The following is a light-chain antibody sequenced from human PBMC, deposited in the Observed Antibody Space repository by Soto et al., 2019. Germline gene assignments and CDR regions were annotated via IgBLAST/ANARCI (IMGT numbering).Light chain of an antibody. CDR3: SSYAGSNLWV. Sequence: QSALTQPPSASGSPVQSVTISCTGTSSDVGGYNYVSWYQQHPGKAPKLMIYEVSKRPSGVPDRFSGSKSGNTASLTVSGLQAEDEADYYCSSYAGSNLWVFGGGTKVTVL. V-gene: IGLV2-8*01. CDR1: SSDVGGYNY. J-gene: IGLJ3*02. CDR2: EVS.